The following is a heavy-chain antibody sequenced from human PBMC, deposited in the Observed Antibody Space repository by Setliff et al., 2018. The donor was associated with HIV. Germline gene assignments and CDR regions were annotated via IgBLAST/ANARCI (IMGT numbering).Heavy chain of an antibody. J-gene: IGHJ4*02. Sequence: PSETLSLTCAVSGGSISSNWWSWVRQSPGKGLEWIGEIYHSGSTHYNPSLQSRVTISVDKSKSQFSLKLNSVTAADTAVYYCATGAGFYGDYTFDHWGQGRQVTVSS. CDR1: GGSISSNW. CDR2: IYHSGST. V-gene: IGHV4-4*02. CDR3: ATGAGFYGDYTFDH. D-gene: IGHD4-17*01.